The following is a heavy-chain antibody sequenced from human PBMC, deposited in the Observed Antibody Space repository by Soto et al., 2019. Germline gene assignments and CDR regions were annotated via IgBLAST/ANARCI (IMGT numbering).Heavy chain of an antibody. J-gene: IGHJ6*02. CDR2: ISSNGGST. V-gene: IGHV3-64D*06. CDR3: VKGVVAGHLYYYYGMDV. CDR1: GFTFSSYA. D-gene: IGHD6-19*01. Sequence: LRLSCSASGFTFSSYAMHWVRQAPGKGLEYVSAISSNGGSTYYADSVKGRFTISRVNSKNTLYLQMSSLRAEDTAVYYCVKGVVAGHLYYYYGMDVWGQGTTVTVSS.